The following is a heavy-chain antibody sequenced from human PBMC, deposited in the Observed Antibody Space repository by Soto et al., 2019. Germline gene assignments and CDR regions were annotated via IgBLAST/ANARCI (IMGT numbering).Heavy chain of an antibody. V-gene: IGHV1-46*01. D-gene: IGHD2-21*02. CDR2: IKPSGGGT. CDR1: GYTFTNYY. Sequence: QVQLVQSGAEVKKPGASVKVSCRASGYTFTNYYMHWVRQAPGQGLEWMGIIKPSGGGTTYAQKFLGRATTTRDTSTGTLYMELSSLRSEDTAVYYCARGGDIVVVTAPLDYWGKGTLVTVSS. J-gene: IGHJ4*02. CDR3: ARGGDIVVVTAPLDY.